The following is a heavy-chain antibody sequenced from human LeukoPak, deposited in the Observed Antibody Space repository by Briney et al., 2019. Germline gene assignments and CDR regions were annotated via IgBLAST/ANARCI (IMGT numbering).Heavy chain of an antibody. J-gene: IGHJ4*02. CDR1: GGSISSSSSYL. Sequence: SETLSLTCTVSGGSISSSSSYLWGWIRQPPGKGLEWIGSIYYSGSTYYNPSLTSRVTISVDTSKNQISLKVSSVTAADTAVYHCARQAFYDSSGFFDYWGQGTLVTVSS. D-gene: IGHD3-22*01. CDR2: IYYSGST. CDR3: ARQAFYDSSGFFDY. V-gene: IGHV4-39*01.